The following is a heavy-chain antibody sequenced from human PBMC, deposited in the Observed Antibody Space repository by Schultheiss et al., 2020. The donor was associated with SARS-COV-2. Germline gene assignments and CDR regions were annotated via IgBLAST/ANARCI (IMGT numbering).Heavy chain of an antibody. CDR1: GGTFSSYA. J-gene: IGHJ6*02. V-gene: IGHV1-69*13. CDR2: IIPIFGTA. Sequence: SVKVSCKASGGTFSSYAISWVRQAPGQGLEWMGGIIPIFGTANYAQKFQGRVTITADESTSTAYMGLSSLRSEDTAVYYCARDRGENSYGMDVWGQGTTVTVSS. CDR3: ARDRGENSYGMDV. D-gene: IGHD3-10*01.